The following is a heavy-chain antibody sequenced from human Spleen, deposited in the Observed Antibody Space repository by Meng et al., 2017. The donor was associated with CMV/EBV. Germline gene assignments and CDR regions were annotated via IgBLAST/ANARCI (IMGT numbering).Heavy chain of an antibody. CDR3: ARVSYEGWFDP. Sequence: EVPLVESGGGLSPPGGSLSPSCAASGFTVSSNYMSWVRQAPGKGLEWVSVIYSGGSTYYADSVKGRFTISRDNSKDTLYLQMNSLRAEDTAVYYCARVSYEGWFDPWGQGTLVTVSS. CDR2: IYSGGST. CDR1: GFTVSSNY. D-gene: IGHD5-12*01. V-gene: IGHV3-53*01. J-gene: IGHJ5*02.